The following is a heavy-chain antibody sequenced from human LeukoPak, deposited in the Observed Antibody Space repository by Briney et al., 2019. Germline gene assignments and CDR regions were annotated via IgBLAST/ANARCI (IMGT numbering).Heavy chain of an antibody. D-gene: IGHD2-15*01. CDR3: AEGRQGGGCAIDY. CDR1: GFTFSSYA. CDR2: ISGSGGTT. Sequence: PGGSLRLSCAASGFTFSSYAMSWVRQAPGKGLEWVSTISGSGGTTYYADSVTGRFTISRDNFENTLYLQMNSLRAEDTALYYCAEGRQGGGCAIDYWGQGTLVTVSS. V-gene: IGHV3-23*01. J-gene: IGHJ4*02.